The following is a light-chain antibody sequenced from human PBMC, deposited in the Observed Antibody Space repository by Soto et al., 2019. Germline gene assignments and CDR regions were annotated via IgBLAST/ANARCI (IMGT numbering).Light chain of an antibody. CDR1: QIISSW. V-gene: IGKV1-5*03. J-gene: IGKJ1*01. Sequence: IQMTQSPSTLSASVVYRVTIRFLSSQIISSWLAWYQQKGGKAPKLLISKASNLDSGVPSRFSGSGSGTEFNLTISSLQPEDFATYYCQQYNSFIWTFGQGTKVDNK. CDR3: QQYNSFIWT. CDR2: KAS.